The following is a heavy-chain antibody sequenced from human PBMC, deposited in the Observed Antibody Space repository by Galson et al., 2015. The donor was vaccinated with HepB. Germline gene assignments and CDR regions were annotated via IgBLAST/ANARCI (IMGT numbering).Heavy chain of an antibody. CDR2: ISDSGTYT. Sequence: SLRLSCAASGFTFSDYFMTWIRQAPGKGLEWLSYISDSGTYTKYADSVKGRFTISRDNAKNSLYLQMDNLRAEDTAVYYCAKGPAYYDFWSGIKYYFDYWGQGTLVTVSS. CDR3: AKGPAYYDFWSGIKYYFDY. CDR1: GFTFSDYF. D-gene: IGHD3-3*01. V-gene: IGHV3-11*06. J-gene: IGHJ4*02.